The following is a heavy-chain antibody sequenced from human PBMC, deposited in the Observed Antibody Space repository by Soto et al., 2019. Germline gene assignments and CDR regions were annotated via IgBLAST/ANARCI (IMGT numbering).Heavy chain of an antibody. V-gene: IGHV3-48*03. J-gene: IGHJ4*02. D-gene: IGHD6-19*01. Sequence: LRLSCTASGFTFSSYEMNWVRQAPGKGLEWISYLNSYGNIINYADSVKGRFTISRDNAKNSLYLQMNSLRAEDTAVYYCATAVAASGSDFDYWGQGTLVTVSS. CDR1: GFTFSSYE. CDR2: LNSYGNII. CDR3: ATAVAASGSDFDY.